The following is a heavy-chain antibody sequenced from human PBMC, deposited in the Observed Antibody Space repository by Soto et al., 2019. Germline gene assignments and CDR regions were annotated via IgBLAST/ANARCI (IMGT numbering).Heavy chain of an antibody. CDR1: GGSISSGDYY. CDR3: ASRTLWGDYQIFDY. J-gene: IGHJ4*02. CDR2: IYYSGST. V-gene: IGHV4-30-4*01. Sequence: PSETLSLTCTVSGGSISSGDYYWSWIRQPPGKGLEWIGYIYYSGSTYYNPSLKSRVTISVDTSKNQFSLKLSSVTAADTAVYYCASRTLWGDYQIFDYWGQGTLVTSPQ. D-gene: IGHD4-17*01.